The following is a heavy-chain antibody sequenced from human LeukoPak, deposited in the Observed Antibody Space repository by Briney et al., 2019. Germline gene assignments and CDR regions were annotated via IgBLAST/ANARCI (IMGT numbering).Heavy chain of an antibody. CDR3: ARLDSYAPVPGY. J-gene: IGHJ4*02. CDR2: ISSSSSYT. CDR1: GFXFSDYY. D-gene: IGHD5-18*01. Sequence: PGGSLRLSCAASGFXFSDYYISWIRQAPGKGPEWVSYISSSSSYTNYADSVKGRYTISRDNAKNSLYLQMNSLRAEDTAVYYCARLDSYAPVPGYWGQGTLVTVSS. V-gene: IGHV3-11*03.